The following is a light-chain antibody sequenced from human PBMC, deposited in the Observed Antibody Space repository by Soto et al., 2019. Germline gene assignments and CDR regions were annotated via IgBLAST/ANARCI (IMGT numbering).Light chain of an antibody. CDR3: QQYNNWPLT. Sequence: EIVMTHSPAALSVSQGERATLSCRASQSVSSNLAWYQQKPGQAPRLLIYGASTRATGIPARFSGSGSGTEFTLTISSLQSEDFAVYYCQQYNNWPLTFGGGTMVDI. J-gene: IGKJ4*01. CDR1: QSVSSN. CDR2: GAS. V-gene: IGKV3-15*01.